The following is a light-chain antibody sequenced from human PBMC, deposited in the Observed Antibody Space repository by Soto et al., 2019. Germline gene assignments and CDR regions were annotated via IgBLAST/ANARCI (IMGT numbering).Light chain of an antibody. V-gene: IGKV1-39*01. CDR3: QQSYSSIT. CDR1: QSIYIY. Sequence: DIQMPPSPSSLSASIGVSLTVTFGASQSIYIYLNWYQQKPGKAPKLLIYAASSLQRGVPSTFSGGGSGTDFTLTISSLQPEDFATYYCQQSYSSITFGQGTRLEI. J-gene: IGKJ5*01. CDR2: AAS.